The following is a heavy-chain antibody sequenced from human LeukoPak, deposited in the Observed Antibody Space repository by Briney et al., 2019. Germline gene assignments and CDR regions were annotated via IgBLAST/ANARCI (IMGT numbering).Heavy chain of an antibody. D-gene: IGHD3-16*01. J-gene: IGHJ3*02. Sequence: GASVKVSCKASGYTFTGYYMHWVRQAPGQGLEWMGWISAYNGNTNYAQKLQGRVTMTTDTSTSTAYMELRSLRSDDTAVYYCARGRGGGPDAFDIWGQGTMVTVSS. CDR2: ISAYNGNT. CDR1: GYTFTGYY. CDR3: ARGRGGGPDAFDI. V-gene: IGHV1-18*04.